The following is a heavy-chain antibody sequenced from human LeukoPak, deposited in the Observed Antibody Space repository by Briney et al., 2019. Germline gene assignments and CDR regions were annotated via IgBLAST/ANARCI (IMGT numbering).Heavy chain of an antibody. D-gene: IGHD4-17*01. CDR1: GFTFSDYV. Sequence: PGGSLRLSCVASGFTFSDYVMSWVRQAPGKGLEWVSVISGCDTSTFYADSVKGRFTISRDNSKNTLYLQMNSLRAEDTAVYYCARDRSRTLQDYGDSGGYWGQGTLVTVSS. J-gene: IGHJ4*02. CDR3: ARDRSRTLQDYGDSGGY. CDR2: ISGCDTST. V-gene: IGHV3-23*01.